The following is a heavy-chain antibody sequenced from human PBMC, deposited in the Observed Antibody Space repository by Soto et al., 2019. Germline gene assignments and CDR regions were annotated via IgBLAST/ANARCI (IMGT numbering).Heavy chain of an antibody. CDR3: ARSIHPVWFDP. CDR1: GGSVSSGSYY. D-gene: IGHD5-18*01. J-gene: IGHJ5*02. V-gene: IGHV4-61*01. CDR2: IYYSGST. Sequence: QVQLQESGPGLVKPSETLSLTCTVSGGSVSSGSYYWSWIRQPPGKGLEWIGYIYYSGSTNYNPSLKSRVTISVDTSKNQFSLKLSSVTAADTAVYSCARSIHPVWFDPWGQGTLVTVSS.